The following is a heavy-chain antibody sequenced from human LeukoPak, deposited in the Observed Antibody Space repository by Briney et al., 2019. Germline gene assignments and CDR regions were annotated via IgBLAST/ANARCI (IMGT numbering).Heavy chain of an antibody. V-gene: IGHV1-69*04. CDR2: IIPILGIA. CDR3: ATWPDTAMVTYYGMDV. Sequence: SVKVSCKASGGTFSSYAISWVRQAPGQGLEWMGRIIPILGIANYAQKFQGRVTITADKSTGTAYMELSSLRSEDTAVYYCATWPDTAMVTYYGMDVWGQGTTVTVSS. D-gene: IGHD5-18*01. J-gene: IGHJ6*02. CDR1: GGTFSSYA.